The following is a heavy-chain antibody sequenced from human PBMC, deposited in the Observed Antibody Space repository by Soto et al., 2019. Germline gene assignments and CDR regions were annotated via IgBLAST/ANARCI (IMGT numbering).Heavy chain of an antibody. CDR2: ISFSSDTI. CDR1: GFTFSTHS. CDR3: ARVQQLALDY. Sequence: GGSLRLSCAASGFTFSTHSMNWVRQAPGKGLEWISYISFSSDTIYYADSVKGRFTISRDNAKNSPFLQMNSLTAEDTAVYHCARVQQLALDYWGQGTLVTVSS. V-gene: IGHV3-48*01. J-gene: IGHJ4*02. D-gene: IGHD6-13*01.